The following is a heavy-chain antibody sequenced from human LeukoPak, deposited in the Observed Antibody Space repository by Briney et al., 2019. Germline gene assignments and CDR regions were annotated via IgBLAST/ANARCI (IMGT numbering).Heavy chain of an antibody. CDR2: IYTSGST. CDR3: ARDPPQYDILTGSVSYYYYYMDV. CDR1: GGSISSYY. D-gene: IGHD3-9*01. V-gene: IGHV4-4*07. Sequence: SETLSLTCTVSGGSISSYYWSWLRQPAGKGLEWIGRIYTSGSTNYNPSLKSRVTMSVDTSKNQFSLKLSYVTAADTAVYYCARDPPQYDILTGSVSYYYYYMDVWGKGTTVTVSS. J-gene: IGHJ6*03.